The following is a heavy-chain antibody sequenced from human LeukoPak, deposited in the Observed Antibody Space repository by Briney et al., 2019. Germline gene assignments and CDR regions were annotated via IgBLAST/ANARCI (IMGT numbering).Heavy chain of an antibody. CDR3: AKGTLFGVVTSFDF. V-gene: IGHV3-23*01. CDR2: ISASGSAT. J-gene: IGHJ4*02. D-gene: IGHD3-3*01. Sequence: GGSLRLSCAASGFTLGSANAMTWVRQAPGKGLEWVSLISASGSATCYADSVRGRFAISRDISKNTLFLQMSSLRTEDTAVYYCAKGTLFGVVTSFDFWGQGTLVTVSS. CDR1: GFTLGSANA.